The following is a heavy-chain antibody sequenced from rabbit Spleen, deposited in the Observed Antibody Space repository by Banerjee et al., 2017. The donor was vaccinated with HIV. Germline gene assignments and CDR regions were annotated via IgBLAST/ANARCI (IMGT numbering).Heavy chain of an antibody. J-gene: IGHJ4*01. V-gene: IGHV1S43*01. CDR1: GFSFSRGYD. D-gene: IGHD4-1*01. CDR2: IDPIFHVT. Sequence: QEQLEESGGGLVKPEGSLTLTCKASGFSFSRGYDMCWVRQAPGKGLEWIGYIDPIFHVTTYANWVNGRFSISRENTQNTVYLQLNSLTAADTATYFCVREVAARFSLWGPGTLVTVS. CDR3: VREVAARFSL.